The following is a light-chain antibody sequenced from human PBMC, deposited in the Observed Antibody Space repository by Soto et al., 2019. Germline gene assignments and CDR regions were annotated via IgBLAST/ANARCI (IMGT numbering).Light chain of an antibody. CDR2: AAS. CDR3: QKYHSAPPS. CDR1: QGISNF. V-gene: IGKV1-27*01. Sequence: DIQLTQSPSSLSASVGDRVTITCRASQGISNFVAWYQQKPGTVPKLLIYAASTLQSGVPSRFSGSGSGTLFTLSISSLQPEDVGTFYCQKYHSAPPSFGLGTRVEVK. J-gene: IGKJ1*01.